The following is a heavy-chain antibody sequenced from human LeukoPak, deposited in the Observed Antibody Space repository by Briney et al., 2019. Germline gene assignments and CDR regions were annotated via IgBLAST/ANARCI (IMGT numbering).Heavy chain of an antibody. CDR2: ISSSSSTI. CDR3: SRGRLGGSSGTDY. J-gene: IGHJ4*02. CDR1: GFTFSSYS. D-gene: IGHD3-22*01. V-gene: IGHV3-48*04. Sequence: GGALRLSCEGSGFTFSSYSMNWVRQAPGKGLELVSYISSSSSTIYSADSVKGRFTISRDNAKNTLYLQMNSPRAEDTAVYYCSRGRLGGSSGTDYCGQGTLVTVSS.